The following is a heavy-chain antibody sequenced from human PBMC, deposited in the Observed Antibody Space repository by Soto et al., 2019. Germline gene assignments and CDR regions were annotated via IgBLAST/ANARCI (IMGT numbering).Heavy chain of an antibody. V-gene: IGHV1-46*01. Sequence: QVHLVQSGAEVKKPGASVNVSCQASGSITNHRMHWVRQAPGQGLEWMGIFNPSGLSTTYAPKFQGRVTITRATSTSTVYMELSSLTSEDTAVYFCAKVTYRGPIAVAGPLGSWGQGTLVIVSS. CDR1: GSITNHR. CDR2: FNPSGLST. D-gene: IGHD6-19*01. J-gene: IGHJ4*02. CDR3: AKVTYRGPIAVAGPLGS.